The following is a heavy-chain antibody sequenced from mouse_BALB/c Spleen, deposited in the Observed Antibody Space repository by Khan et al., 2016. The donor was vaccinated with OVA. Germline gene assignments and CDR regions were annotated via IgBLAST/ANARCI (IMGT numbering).Heavy chain of an antibody. CDR1: GYVFTSYW. J-gene: IGHJ3*01. CDR2: IYPGTGST. CDR3: AIEGYDGGWFDY. D-gene: IGHD2-3*01. Sequence: QVQLKESGAELVRPGASVNLSCKTTGYVFTSYWIHWVKQRSGQGLEWIARIYPGTGSTFYNENFKGKATLTADKSSTTAYMQLSSLKSEDSAGYYCAIEGYDGGWFDYWGQGTLVTVSA. V-gene: IGHV1-76*01.